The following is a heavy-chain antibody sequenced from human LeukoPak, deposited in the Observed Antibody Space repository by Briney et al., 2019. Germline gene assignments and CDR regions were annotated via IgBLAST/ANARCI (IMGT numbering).Heavy chain of an antibody. CDR2: ISAYNGNT. V-gene: IGHV1-18*01. CDR3: ARGYGSGSYYQDFDY. Sequence: ASVKVSCKASGYTFTSYGISWVRQAPGQGLEWMGWISAYNGNTNYAQKLQGRVTMTTDTSTSTAYMELRSLRSDDTAVYYCARGYGSGSYYQDFDYWGQGTLVTVSS. D-gene: IGHD3-10*01. J-gene: IGHJ4*02. CDR1: GYTFTSYG.